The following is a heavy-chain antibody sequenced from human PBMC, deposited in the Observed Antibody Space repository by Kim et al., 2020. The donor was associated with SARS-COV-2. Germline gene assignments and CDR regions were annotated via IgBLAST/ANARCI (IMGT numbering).Heavy chain of an antibody. CDR1: GVTVSSSY. V-gene: IGHV3-7*01. J-gene: IGHJ3*02. D-gene: IGHD1-26*01. CDR3: VRDWAYSAFDI. Sequence: GGSLRLSCAASGVTVSSSYMIWIRQAPGKGLQRVASMHPDGTEKYHEDSVKGRFSISRDIAKNSLFLQMNSLSVGDTAIYYCVRDWAYSAFDIWGQGTLVSVS. CDR2: MHPDGTEK.